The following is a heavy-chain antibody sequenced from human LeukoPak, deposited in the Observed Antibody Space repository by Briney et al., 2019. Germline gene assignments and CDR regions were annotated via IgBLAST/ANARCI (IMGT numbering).Heavy chain of an antibody. V-gene: IGHV1-69*06. CDR3: ARGDSDDSGDFRTFEF. CDR2: TIPLFGTA. D-gene: IGHD4-17*01. CDR1: GGTVSRYP. Sequence: ASVKVSCKASGGTVSRYPTSWVRQAPGQGLEWMGGTIPLFGTANSAQKFQGRVTFTADKSTNTAYMELSSLRSEVTAMYFCARGDSDDSGDFRTFEFWGQGTLVTVSS. J-gene: IGHJ4*02.